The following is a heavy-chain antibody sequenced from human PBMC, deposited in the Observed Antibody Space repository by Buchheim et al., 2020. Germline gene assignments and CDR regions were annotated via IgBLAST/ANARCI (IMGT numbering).Heavy chain of an antibody. V-gene: IGHV3-30*18. Sequence: QVQLVESGGGVVQPGRSLRLSCAASGFTFSSYGMHWVRQAPGKGLEWVAVISYDGSNKYYADSVKGRFTISRDNSKNTLYLQMNSLRAEDTAVYYCAKGFGYSNYVVDSHFDYWGQGTL. CDR1: GFTFSSYG. J-gene: IGHJ4*02. CDR3: AKGFGYSNYVVDSHFDY. CDR2: ISYDGSNK. D-gene: IGHD4-11*01.